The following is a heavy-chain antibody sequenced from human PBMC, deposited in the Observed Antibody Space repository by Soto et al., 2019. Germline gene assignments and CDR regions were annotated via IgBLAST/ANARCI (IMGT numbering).Heavy chain of an antibody. CDR1: GFTFSSYA. CDR2: ISGSGGST. J-gene: IGHJ1*01. D-gene: IGHD6-13*01. CDR3: VKDRALIAAAGAEYFEH. Sequence: GGSLRLSCAASGFTFSSYAMSWVRQAPGKGLEWVSAISGSGGSTYYADSVKGRFTISRDNSKNTLNLQMNSLRAEDTAVYYCVKDRALIAAAGAEYFEHWGQGTLVTVSS. V-gene: IGHV3-23*01.